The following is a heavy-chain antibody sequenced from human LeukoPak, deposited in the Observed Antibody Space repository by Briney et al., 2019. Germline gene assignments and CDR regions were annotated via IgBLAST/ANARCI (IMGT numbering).Heavy chain of an antibody. CDR1: GGSISNSNW. Sequence: KSSETLSLTCTVSGGSISNSNWWSWVRQPPGKGLEWIGEIYHSGNTNYNPSLKSRVTITVDTSKNLFSLKVSSVTAADTAVYYCARGRSNYYGMDVWGQGTTVTVSS. J-gene: IGHJ6*02. V-gene: IGHV4-4*02. D-gene: IGHD1-26*01. CDR2: IYHSGNT. CDR3: ARGRSNYYGMDV.